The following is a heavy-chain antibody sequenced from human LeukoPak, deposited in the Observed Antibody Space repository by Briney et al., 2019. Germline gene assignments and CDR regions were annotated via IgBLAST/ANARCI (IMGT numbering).Heavy chain of an antibody. CDR1: GYTFTSYG. J-gene: IGHJ6*02. CDR3: ARLQLERFDYYGMDV. V-gene: IGHV1-18*01. CDR2: ISAYNGNT. D-gene: IGHD1-1*01. Sequence: ASVKVSCRASGYTFTSYGISWVRQAPGQGLEWMGWISAYNGNTNYAQKLQGRVTMTTDTSTSTAYMELRSLRSDDTAVYYCARLQLERFDYYGMDVWGQGTTVTVSS.